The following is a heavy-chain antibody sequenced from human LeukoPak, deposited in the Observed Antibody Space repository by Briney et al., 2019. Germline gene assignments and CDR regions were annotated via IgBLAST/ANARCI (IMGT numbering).Heavy chain of an antibody. Sequence: GSLRLSCAASGFTFSTYAMSWVRQAPGKGLEWVSSISVGGGGTYYADSVKGRFTISRDNSKNTLYLQMNSLRAEDTAVYFCAKGAYFSGSYGFAFDYWGQGTLVTVSS. D-gene: IGHD3-10*01. CDR3: AKGAYFSGSYGFAFDY. CDR2: ISVGGGGT. V-gene: IGHV3-23*01. J-gene: IGHJ4*02. CDR1: GFTFSTYA.